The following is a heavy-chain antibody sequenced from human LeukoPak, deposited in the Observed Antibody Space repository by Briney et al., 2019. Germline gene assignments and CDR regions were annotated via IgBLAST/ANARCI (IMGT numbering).Heavy chain of an antibody. CDR2: ISWNSGSI. CDR1: GFTFDDYA. D-gene: IGHD3-22*01. Sequence: GGSLRLSCAASGFTFDDYAMHWVRQAPGKGLEWVSGISWNSGSIGYADSVKGRFTISRDNAKNSLYLQMNSLRAEDTALYYCAKDRYYYDSSGLDYWGQGTLVTASS. CDR3: AKDRYYYDSSGLDY. J-gene: IGHJ4*02. V-gene: IGHV3-9*01.